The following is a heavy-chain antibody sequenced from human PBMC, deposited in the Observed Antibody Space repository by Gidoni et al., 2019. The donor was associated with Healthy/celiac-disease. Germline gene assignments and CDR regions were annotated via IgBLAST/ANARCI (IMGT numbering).Heavy chain of an antibody. CDR1: GFTVRRDS. CDR3: ARDPGYSGYDPNYFDY. Sequence: EVQLVESGGGLVQPGGSLRLSCAASGFTVRRDSMNWVRQAPGKGLEGVSYISSSSSTIYYADSVKGRFTISRDNAKNSLYLQMNSLRDEDTAVYYCARDPGYSGYDPNYFDYWGQGTLVTVSS. V-gene: IGHV3-48*02. CDR2: ISSSSSTI. D-gene: IGHD5-12*01. J-gene: IGHJ4*02.